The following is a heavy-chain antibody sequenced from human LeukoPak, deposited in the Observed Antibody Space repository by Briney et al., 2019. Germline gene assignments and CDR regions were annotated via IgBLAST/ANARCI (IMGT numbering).Heavy chain of an antibody. CDR1: GFTFAIYA. J-gene: IGHJ6*02. CDR3: ARSYSNHLFGMDV. D-gene: IGHD4-11*01. V-gene: IGHV3-30*09. CDR2: ISYDGNNK. Sequence: GGSLRLSCAASGFTFAIYAMHWVRQAPGKGLEWVAVISYDGNNKYYADSVKGRVAISRDNSKNTVFLQMNSVRAEDTAVYYCARSYSNHLFGMDVWGQGTTVTVSS.